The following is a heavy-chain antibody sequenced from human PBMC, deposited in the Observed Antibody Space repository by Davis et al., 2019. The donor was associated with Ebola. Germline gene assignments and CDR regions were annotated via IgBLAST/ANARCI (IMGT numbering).Heavy chain of an antibody. J-gene: IGHJ3*01. CDR2: ISKSGRDT. CDR3: AKDTSNVWFDV. V-gene: IGHV3-23*01. Sequence: GGSLRLSCAASGFTFNQYAMTWVRQAPGKGLEWVSTISKSGRDTNYADSVKGRLSVSRDNSKNTVYLQMNSLRVEDTAIYYCAKDTSNVWFDVWGQGTMVTVSS. CDR1: GFTFNQYA. D-gene: IGHD6-19*01.